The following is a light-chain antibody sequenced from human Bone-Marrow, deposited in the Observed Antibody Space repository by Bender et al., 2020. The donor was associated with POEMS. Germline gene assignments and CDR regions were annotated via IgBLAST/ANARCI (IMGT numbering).Light chain of an antibody. CDR2: EVH. V-gene: IGLV2-18*02. CDR3: TSYARNNIFV. CDR1: SSDVGLYTR. J-gene: IGLJ2*01. Sequence: QSALTQPPSVSGSPGRAVTISCAGTSSDVGLYTRVSWFQQLPGTAPKLMIYEVHNRPSGVPDRFSGSKSGNTASLTVSGLQAEDEAYYYCTSYARNNIFVFGGGTKLTVL.